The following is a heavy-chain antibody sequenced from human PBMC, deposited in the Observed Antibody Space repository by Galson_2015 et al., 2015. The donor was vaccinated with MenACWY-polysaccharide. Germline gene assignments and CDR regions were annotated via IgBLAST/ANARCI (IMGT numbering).Heavy chain of an antibody. V-gene: IGHV3-33*01. J-gene: IGHJ3*02. CDR3: AREGSRIVFHAFDT. D-gene: IGHD3-10*02. CDR1: GIRFSGSG. Sequence: SLRLSCAASGIRFSGSGMHWVRQAPGKGLEWVAVIQYDGTNKVYADSVKGRFTISRDNSRNTLYLEMNSLRAEDTALYYCAREGSRIVFHAFDTWGQGTMVIVSS. CDR2: IQYDGTNK.